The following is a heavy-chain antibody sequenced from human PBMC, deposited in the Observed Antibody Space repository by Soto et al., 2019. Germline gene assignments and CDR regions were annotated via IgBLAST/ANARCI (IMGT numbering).Heavy chain of an antibody. Sequence: GGSLRLSCAVSGFTFSNSWMTWVRQAPGKGLEWVSTISGSGGSTYYADSVKGRFTISRDNSKNTLYLQMNSLRAEDTAVYYCAKDQGRSWYEIDYWGQGTLVPVSS. V-gene: IGHV3-23*01. D-gene: IGHD6-13*01. CDR2: ISGSGGST. CDR1: GFTFSNSW. J-gene: IGHJ4*02. CDR3: AKDQGRSWYEIDY.